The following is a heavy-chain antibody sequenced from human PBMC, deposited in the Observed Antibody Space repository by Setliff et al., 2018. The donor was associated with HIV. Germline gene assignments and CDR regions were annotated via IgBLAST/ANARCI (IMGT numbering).Heavy chain of an antibody. CDR3: ARGDGGSYYPGI. Sequence: SETLSLTCTVSGGSISRGSYYWSWIRQPAGKGLEWIGRIYTSGSTNYNPSLKSRVTMSVDTSKNQFSLKLSSVTAADTAVYYCARGDGGSYYPGIWGQGTMVTVSS. D-gene: IGHD1-26*01. CDR1: GGSISRGSYY. J-gene: IGHJ3*02. CDR2: IYTSGST. V-gene: IGHV4-61*02.